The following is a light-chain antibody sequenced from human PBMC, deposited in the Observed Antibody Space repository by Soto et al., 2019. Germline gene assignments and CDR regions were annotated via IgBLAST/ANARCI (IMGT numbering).Light chain of an antibody. CDR2: AAS. CDR1: LSINKY. J-gene: IGKJ4*01. CDR3: QQGYSTVLS. Sequence: DIQMTQSPSPLSASVGDRVTITCRAALSINKYLNWYQQKPGKAPKLLIYAASNLQSGVPSRFSGSGSGTDFTLTISNLQPEDFATYYCQQGYSTVLSFGGGTKVDIK. V-gene: IGKV1-39*01.